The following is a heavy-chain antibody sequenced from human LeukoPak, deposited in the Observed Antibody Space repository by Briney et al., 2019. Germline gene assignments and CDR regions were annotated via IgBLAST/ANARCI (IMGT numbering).Heavy chain of an antibody. CDR3: AGGQGYLIEL. CDR1: GFTFSSYA. CDR2: ISGSGGST. D-gene: IGHD2-15*01. Sequence: PGGSLRLSCAASGFTFSSYAMSWVRQAPGKGLEWVSAISGSGGSTYYADSVKGRFTISRDNSKNTLYPQINNLRAEDTAVYYCAGGQGYLIELWGQGTLVTVSS. J-gene: IGHJ4*02. V-gene: IGHV3-23*01.